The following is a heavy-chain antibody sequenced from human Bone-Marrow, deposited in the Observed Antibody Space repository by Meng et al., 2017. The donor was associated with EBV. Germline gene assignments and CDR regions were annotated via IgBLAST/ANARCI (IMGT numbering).Heavy chain of an antibody. CDR2: LYNRGDT. Sequence: GQLVELGGGLIQPGVSLGLSCAASGFIVSSNHMSWVRQAPGKGLEWVSSLYNRGDTHYADSVKGRFTISRDNSKNTLYLQMNSLRAEDTAVYYCAKDFEISGYWGLVSWGQGTLVTVSS. V-gene: IGHV3-53*01. CDR3: AKDFEISGYWGLVS. J-gene: IGHJ5*02. D-gene: IGHD3-22*01. CDR1: GFIVSSNH.